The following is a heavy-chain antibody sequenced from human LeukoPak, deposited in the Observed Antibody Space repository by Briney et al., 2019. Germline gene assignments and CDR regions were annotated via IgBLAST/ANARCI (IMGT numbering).Heavy chain of an antibody. CDR2: IYHSGTT. D-gene: IGHD3-9*01. CDR1: NYAISSGYY. CDR3: ARGSSYNILNYFDP. J-gene: IGHJ5*02. Sequence: PSETLSLTCTVSNYAISSGYYWGWIRQPPGKGLEWTATIYHSGTTYYNPSLKSRVTISVDTSKNQFSLKLTSVTAADTAVYYCARGSSYNILNYFDPWGQGTLVTVSS. V-gene: IGHV4-38-2*02.